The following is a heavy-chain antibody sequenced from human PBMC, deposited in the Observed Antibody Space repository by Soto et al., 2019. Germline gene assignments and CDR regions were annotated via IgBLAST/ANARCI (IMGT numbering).Heavy chain of an antibody. CDR3: ARLRSPAWFDP. J-gene: IGHJ5*02. CDR1: GGTFSSYA. V-gene: IGHV1-69*13. D-gene: IGHD3-3*01. CDR2: IIPIFGTA. Sequence: SVKVSCKASGGTFSSYAISWVRQAPGQGLEWMGGIIPIFGTANYAQKFQGRVTITADASTSTAYMELSSLRSDDTAVYYCARLRSPAWFDPWGQGTLVTVSS.